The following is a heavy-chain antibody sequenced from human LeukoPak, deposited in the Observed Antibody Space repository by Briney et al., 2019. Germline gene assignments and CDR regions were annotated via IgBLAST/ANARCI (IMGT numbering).Heavy chain of an antibody. CDR1: GFTFDDYA. CDR3: AKDLAASGEYGMDV. D-gene: IGHD6-19*01. CDR2: ISWNSGRI. V-gene: IGHV3-9*01. J-gene: IGHJ6*02. Sequence: PGGSLRLSCAASGFTFDDYAMHWVRQAPGKGLEWVSGISWNSGRIGYADSVKGRFTISRDNAKNSLYLQMNSLRAEDTALYYCAKDLAASGEYGMDVWGQGTTVAVSS.